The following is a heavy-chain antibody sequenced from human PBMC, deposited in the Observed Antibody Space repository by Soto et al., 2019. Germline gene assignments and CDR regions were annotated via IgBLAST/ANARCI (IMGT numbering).Heavy chain of an antibody. V-gene: IGHV3-13*01. D-gene: IGHD2-15*01. J-gene: IGHJ4*02. CDR2: IGTAGDT. CDR1: GFTFSGFY. Sequence: GSLILTCESSGFTFSGFYMHWVLQPTGKGLEWVSTIGTAGDTYYAVSVKGRFTISRDNAKNSLSLQMNSLRAGDTAVYFCERGQEVGAHFFDSWGQGTQVTVSS. CDR3: ERGQEVGAHFFDS.